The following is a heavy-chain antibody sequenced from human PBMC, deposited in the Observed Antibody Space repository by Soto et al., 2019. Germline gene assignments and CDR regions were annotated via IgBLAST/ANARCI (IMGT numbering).Heavy chain of an antibody. Sequence: GESLKISCKASGYTFTSSWIGWVRQMPGKGLEWMGIIYPGDSDTRYSPSFRGQITISADRSITTAYLQWSGLKASDTGMYYCARLSSCSHGVCYKFDYWGPGTLVTVSS. J-gene: IGHJ4*02. CDR1: GYTFTSSW. D-gene: IGHD2-8*01. CDR2: IYPGDSDT. CDR3: ARLSSCSHGVCYKFDY. V-gene: IGHV5-51*01.